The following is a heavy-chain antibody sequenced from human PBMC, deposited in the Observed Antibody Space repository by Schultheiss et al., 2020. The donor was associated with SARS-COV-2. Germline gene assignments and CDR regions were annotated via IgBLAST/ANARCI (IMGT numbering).Heavy chain of an antibody. CDR3: ARGGIFGVVTMAAGAFDI. V-gene: IGHV3-33*01. Sequence: GESLKISCAASGFTFSSYGMHWVRQAPGKGLEWVAVIWYDGSNKYYADSVKGRFTISRDNSKNTLYLQMNSLRAEDTAVYYCARGGIFGVVTMAAGAFDIWGQGKGVTV. J-gene: IGHJ3*02. CDR1: GFTFSSYG. D-gene: IGHD3-3*01. CDR2: IWYDGSNK.